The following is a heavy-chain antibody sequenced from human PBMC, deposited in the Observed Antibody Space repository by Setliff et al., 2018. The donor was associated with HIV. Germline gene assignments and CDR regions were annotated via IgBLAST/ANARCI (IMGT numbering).Heavy chain of an antibody. CDR1: GGSISSGTYY. Sequence: NPSETLSLTCSVSGGSISSGTYYWGWIRQPPGKGLEWIGSMSHSGSTLYNPSLKSRVTISADTSKNQFSLRLKSVTAAETAVYYCARGGDGYNPGGGTFDHWGQGTLVTVSS. J-gene: IGHJ4*02. CDR2: MSHSGST. D-gene: IGHD1-1*01. V-gene: IGHV4-39*07. CDR3: ARGGDGYNPGGGTFDH.